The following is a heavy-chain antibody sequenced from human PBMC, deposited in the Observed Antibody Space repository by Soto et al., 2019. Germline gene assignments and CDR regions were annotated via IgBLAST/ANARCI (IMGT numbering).Heavy chain of an antibody. D-gene: IGHD3-22*01. J-gene: IGHJ6*02. CDR2: IIPIFGTA. CDR3: ARDYDSSGYPLGGYYYYGMDV. V-gene: IGHV1-69*01. Sequence: QVQLVQSGAEVKKPGSSVKVSCKASGGTFSSYAISWVRQAPGQGLEWMGGIIPIFGTANYAQKCQGRVPITADESTSTADMELSSLRSEDTAVYYCARDYDSSGYPLGGYYYYGMDVWGQGTTVTVSS. CDR1: GGTFSSYA.